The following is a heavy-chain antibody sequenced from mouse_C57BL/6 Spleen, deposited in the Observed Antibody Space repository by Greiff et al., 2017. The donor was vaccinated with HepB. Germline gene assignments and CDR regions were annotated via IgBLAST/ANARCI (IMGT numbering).Heavy chain of an antibody. V-gene: IGHV1-26*01. Sequence: EVQRVESGPELVKPGASVKISCKASGYTFTDYYMNWVKQSHGKSLEWIGDINPNNGGTSYNQKFKGKATLTVDKSSSTAYMELRSLTSEDSAVYYCARNWDWYFDVWGTGTTVTVSS. CDR1: GYTFTDYY. CDR2: INPNNGGT. D-gene: IGHD4-1*01. J-gene: IGHJ1*03. CDR3: ARNWDWYFDV.